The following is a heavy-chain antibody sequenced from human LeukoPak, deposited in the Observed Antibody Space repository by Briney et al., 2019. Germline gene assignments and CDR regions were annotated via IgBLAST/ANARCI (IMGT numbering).Heavy chain of an antibody. CDR2: ISVSGVIS. V-gene: IGHV3-23*01. CDR1: AFTDG. D-gene: IGHD3-10*01. CDR3: ASHFGSGSNNWLDP. J-gene: IGHJ5*02. Sequence: AGSLRFSSAASAFTDGMIWVRQAPGEGREWVSAISVSGVISFYADSVKGRFTTSRDNSKNTLYLKMNGLGAEDTAVYYWASHFGSGSNNWLDPWGKGTLVTVSS.